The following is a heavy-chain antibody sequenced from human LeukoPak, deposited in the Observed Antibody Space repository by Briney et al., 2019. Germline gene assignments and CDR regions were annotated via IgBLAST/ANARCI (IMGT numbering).Heavy chain of an antibody. CDR1: GGSFSGYY. V-gene: IGHV4-34*01. Sequence: PSETLSLTCAVYGGSFSGYYWSWIRQPPGKGLEWIGEINNSGSTNYNPSLKSRVTISVDTSKNQFSLKLSSVTAADTAVYYCARDGEGYYDSSGYYPRYFDYWGQGTLVTVSS. J-gene: IGHJ4*02. CDR2: INNSGST. D-gene: IGHD3-22*01. CDR3: ARDGEGYYDSSGYYPRYFDY.